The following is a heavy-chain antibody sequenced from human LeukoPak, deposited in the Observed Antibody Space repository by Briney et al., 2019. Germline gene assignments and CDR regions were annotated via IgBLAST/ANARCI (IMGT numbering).Heavy chain of an antibody. Sequence: GGSLRLSCAASGFTLTTSAISWVRQTPGEGLEWVSTITGDGGTYYADSLQGRFIISRDNSKHTVYLHMNNLRAEDTAVYYCARRLLVGTTVRPYFDYWGQGTLVTVSS. CDR1: GFTLTTSA. V-gene: IGHV3-23*01. J-gene: IGHJ4*02. CDR2: ITGDGGT. D-gene: IGHD1-26*01. CDR3: ARRLLVGTTVRPYFDY.